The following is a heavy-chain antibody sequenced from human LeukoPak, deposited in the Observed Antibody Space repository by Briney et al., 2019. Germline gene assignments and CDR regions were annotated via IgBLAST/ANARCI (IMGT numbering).Heavy chain of an antibody. CDR3: ARREGYNFDY. Sequence: PSETLSLTCTVSGGSISSYYWNWIRQPPGKGLEWIGYIYYSGSTNYNPSLKSRVTISVDTSKNQFSLRLSSVTAADTAVYYCARREGYNFDYWGQGTLVTVSS. D-gene: IGHD5-24*01. CDR1: GGSISSYY. J-gene: IGHJ4*02. CDR2: IYYSGST. V-gene: IGHV4-59*01.